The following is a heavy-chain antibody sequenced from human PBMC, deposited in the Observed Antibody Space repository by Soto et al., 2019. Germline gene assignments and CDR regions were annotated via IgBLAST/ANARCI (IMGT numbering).Heavy chain of an antibody. D-gene: IGHD3-9*01. CDR2: MSPNSGNA. CDR1: GFTFTTYD. J-gene: IGHJ4*02. Sequence: ASVKVSCKASGFTFTTYDIHWVRQATGQGLEWMGWMSPNSGNAGYAQKFQGRVTMTRNTSISTAYMELSSLKASDTAMYYCARHRDILSGYSAADNWGQGTQVTVSS. CDR3: ARHRDILSGYSAADN. V-gene: IGHV1-8*01.